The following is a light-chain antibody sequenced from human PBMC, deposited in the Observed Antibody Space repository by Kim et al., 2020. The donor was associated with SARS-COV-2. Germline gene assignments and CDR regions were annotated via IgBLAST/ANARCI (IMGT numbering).Light chain of an antibody. CDR2: DAS. Sequence: EIVLTQSPATLSLFPGERATLSCRASQSVSSCLAWYQQKPGQAPRLLIYDASNRATGIPARFSGSRSGTDFTLTISSLEPEDFAVYYCQQHGNWLTFGGGTKVDIK. CDR1: QSVSSC. J-gene: IGKJ4*01. V-gene: IGKV3-11*01. CDR3: QQHGNWLT.